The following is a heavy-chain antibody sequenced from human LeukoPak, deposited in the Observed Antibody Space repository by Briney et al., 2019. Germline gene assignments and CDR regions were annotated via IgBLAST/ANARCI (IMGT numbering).Heavy chain of an antibody. V-gene: IGHV3-48*01. Sequence: GGSLRLSCAASGFTFSSYSMNWVRQAPGKGLEWVSYISSSSSTIYYADSVKGRFTISRDNAKNSLYLQMNSLRAEDTAVYYCARDTTVTDFYFDYWGQGTLVTVSS. CDR1: GFTFSSYS. CDR3: ARDTTVTDFYFDY. D-gene: IGHD1-14*01. CDR2: ISSSSSTI. J-gene: IGHJ4*02.